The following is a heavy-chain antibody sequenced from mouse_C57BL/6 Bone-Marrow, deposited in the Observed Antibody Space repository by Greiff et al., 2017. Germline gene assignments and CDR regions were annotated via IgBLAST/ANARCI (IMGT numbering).Heavy chain of an antibody. J-gene: IGHJ2*01. D-gene: IGHD4-1*02. CDR2: IDPENGDT. Sequence: VQLQQSGAELVRPGASVKLSCTASGFNIKDDYMHWVKQRPEQGLEWIGWIDPENGDTEYASKFQGKATITADTSSNTAYLQLSSLTSEDTAVYYCTPTGYCFDYWGQGTTLTVSS. CDR1: GFNIKDDY. V-gene: IGHV14-4*01. CDR3: TPTGYCFDY.